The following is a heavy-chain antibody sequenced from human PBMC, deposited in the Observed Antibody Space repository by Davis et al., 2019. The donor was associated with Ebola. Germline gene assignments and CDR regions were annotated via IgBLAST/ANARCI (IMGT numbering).Heavy chain of an antibody. CDR3: ARHGYSSRWYYFDY. Sequence: PSETLSLTCSVSGGSINNYYWSWIRQPPGKGLEWIGCIYDNGSTKYNASLRSRVTMSVDTSKNQVSLKLNSVTATDTAVYYCARHGYSSRWYYFDYWGQGSLVTVSS. V-gene: IGHV4-59*08. J-gene: IGHJ4*02. D-gene: IGHD6-13*01. CDR2: IYDNGST. CDR1: GGSINNYY.